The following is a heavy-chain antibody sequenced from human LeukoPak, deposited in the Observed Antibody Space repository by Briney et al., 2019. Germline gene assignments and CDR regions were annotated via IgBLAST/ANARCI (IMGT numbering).Heavy chain of an antibody. CDR2: ISYDGSNK. CDR3: AGGSDILTGSDY. D-gene: IGHD3-9*01. Sequence: GGSLRLSCAASGFTFSGYAMHWVRQAPGKGLEWVAVISYDGSNKYYADSVKGRFTISRDNSKNTLYLQMNSLRAEDTALYYCAGGSDILTGSDYWGQGTLVTVSS. CDR1: GFTFSGYA. J-gene: IGHJ4*02. V-gene: IGHV3-30-3*01.